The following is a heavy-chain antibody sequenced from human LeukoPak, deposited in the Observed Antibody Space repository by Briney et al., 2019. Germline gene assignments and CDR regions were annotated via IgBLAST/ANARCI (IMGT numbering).Heavy chain of an antibody. J-gene: IGHJ6*04. CDR1: GYTFTSYY. CDR3: ARDRGSGIFRSLSHYSEGMDV. CDR2: INPSGDST. D-gene: IGHD3-10*01. Sequence: ASVKVSCKASGYTFTSYYMHWVRQAPGQGLEWMGIINPSGDSTTYAQKFQGRVTMTRDTSTSTVYMELSSLRSEDTAVYYCARDRGSGIFRSLSHYSEGMDVWGKGTTVTVPS. V-gene: IGHV1-46*01.